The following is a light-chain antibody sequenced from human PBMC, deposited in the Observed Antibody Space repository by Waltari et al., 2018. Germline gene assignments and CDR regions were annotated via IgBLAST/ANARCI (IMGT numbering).Light chain of an antibody. CDR3: SSYAGSSNLV. J-gene: IGLJ2*01. Sequence: QPALTQPPSASGSPGQSVTISCNGTSSTVAGYNHVSWYQQHPGKAPKLMIYEVSKRPSGVPDRFSGSKSGNTASLTVSGLQAEDEADYYCSSYAGSSNLVFGGGTKLTVL. V-gene: IGLV2-8*01. CDR1: SSTVAGYNH. CDR2: EVS.